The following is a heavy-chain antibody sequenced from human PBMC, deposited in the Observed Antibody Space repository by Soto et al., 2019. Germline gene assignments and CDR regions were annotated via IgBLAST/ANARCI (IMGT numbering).Heavy chain of an antibody. CDR2: INPSGGST. V-gene: IGHV1-46*01. CDR3: ARANRYCSSTSSPPYFAY. Sequence: ASVKVSCKASGYTFTSYYMHWVRQAPGQGLEWMGIINPSGGSTSYAQKFQGRVTMTRDTSTSTVYMELSSLRSEDTAVYYWARANRYCSSTSSPPYFAYWGQGTLVTVSS. J-gene: IGHJ4*02. CDR1: GYTFTSYY. D-gene: IGHD2-2*01.